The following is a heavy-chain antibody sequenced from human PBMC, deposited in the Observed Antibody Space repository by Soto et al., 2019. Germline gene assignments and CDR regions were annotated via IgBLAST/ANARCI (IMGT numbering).Heavy chain of an antibody. V-gene: IGHV3-53*01. D-gene: IGHD3-22*01. CDR2: IYSGGST. Sequence: EVQLVESGGGLIQPGGSLRLSCAASGFTVSSNYMSWVRQAPGKGLEWVSVIYSGGSTYYADSVKGRFTISRDNSKNTLYLQMNGLRAEDTAVYYCARDIPQLLLRSNAAYYGMDVWGQGTTVTVSS. CDR1: GFTVSSNY. CDR3: ARDIPQLLLRSNAAYYGMDV. J-gene: IGHJ6*02.